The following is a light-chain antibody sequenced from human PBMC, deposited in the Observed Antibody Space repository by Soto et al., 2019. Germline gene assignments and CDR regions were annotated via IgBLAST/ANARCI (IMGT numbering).Light chain of an antibody. CDR2: LGS. J-gene: IGKJ1*01. CDR3: MQPLQSWT. CDR1: QSLLHSNGYNY. V-gene: IGKV2-28*01. Sequence: DVVMTQSPLSLPVTPGEPASISCRSSQSLLHSNGYNYLDWYLQKPGQSPQLLIYLGSNRASGVPDRFSGSGSGTDFTLKISRVEAEDVGVYYCMQPLQSWTFGQGTKV.